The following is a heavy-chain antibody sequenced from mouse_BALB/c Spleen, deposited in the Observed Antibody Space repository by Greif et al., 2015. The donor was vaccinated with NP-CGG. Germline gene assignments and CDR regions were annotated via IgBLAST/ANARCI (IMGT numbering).Heavy chain of an antibody. V-gene: IGHV1-80*01. CDR3: ARDYYGSAY. D-gene: IGHD1-1*01. CDR2: IYPGDGDT. CDR1: GYAFSSYW. Sequence: QVQLQQPGAELVRPGSSVKISCKASGYAFSSYWMNWVKQRPGQGLEWIGQIYPGDGDTNYNGKFKGKATLTADKSSSTAYMQLSSLTSEDSAVYFSARDYYGSAYWGQGTLVTVPA. J-gene: IGHJ3*01.